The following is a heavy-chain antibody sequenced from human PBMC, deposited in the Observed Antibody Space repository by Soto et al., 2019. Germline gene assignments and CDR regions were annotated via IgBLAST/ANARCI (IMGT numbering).Heavy chain of an antibody. D-gene: IGHD3-3*01. CDR2: IYYSGST. CDR1: GGSISSGGYY. V-gene: IGHV4-31*03. Sequence: PSETLSLTCTVSGGSISSGGYYWSWIRQHPGKGREWIGYIYYSGSTYYNPSLKSRVTISVDTSKNQFSLKPSSVTAADTAVYYCASIGGQAIFGVVTDKYYFDYWGQGTLVTVSS. CDR3: ASIGGQAIFGVVTDKYYFDY. J-gene: IGHJ4*02.